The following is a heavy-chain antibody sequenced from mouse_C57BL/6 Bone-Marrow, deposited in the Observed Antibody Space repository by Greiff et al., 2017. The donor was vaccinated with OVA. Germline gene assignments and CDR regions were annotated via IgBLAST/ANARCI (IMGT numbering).Heavy chain of an antibody. CDR1: GYTFTSYG. D-gene: IGHD2-3*01. V-gene: IGHV1-81*01. J-gene: IGHJ3*01. Sequence: QVQLQQSGAELARPGASVKLSCKASGYTFTSYGISWVKQSTGQGLEWIGEIYPRSGITYYNEKFKGKATLTADKSSSTASMELRSLTSEVSAVYCYARGGYYEIFACWGQGTLVTASA. CDR2: IYPRSGIT. CDR3: ARGGYYEIFAC.